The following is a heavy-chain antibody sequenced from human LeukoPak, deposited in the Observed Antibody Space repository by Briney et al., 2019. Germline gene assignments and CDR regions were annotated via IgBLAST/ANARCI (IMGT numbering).Heavy chain of an antibody. V-gene: IGHV7-4-1*02. CDR3: ATYYDFPV. D-gene: IGHD3-3*01. CDR1: GYTFTNYT. J-gene: IGHJ6*02. CDR2: IDTNTGNP. Sequence: GASVKVSCKASGYTFTNYTLNWVRQAPGQGLEWMGWIDTNTGNPTYAQGFIGRFVFSLDTSVTTAYLQISSLKAEDTAVYYCATYYDFPVWGQGTTVTVSS.